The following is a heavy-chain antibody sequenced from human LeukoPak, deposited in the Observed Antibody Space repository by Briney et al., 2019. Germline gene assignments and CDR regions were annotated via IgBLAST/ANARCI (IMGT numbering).Heavy chain of an antibody. D-gene: IGHD3-9*01. CDR2: VYYSGSA. V-gene: IGHV4-39*07. J-gene: IGHJ6*02. Sequence: SETLSLTCTVSSGSISSGNYYWGWIREPPGKGLEWIGSVYYSGSAIYNPSLKSRVTISIDTSKNQFSLKLTSVTAADTAVYYCASGDLLTGYPLDYHYGMGVWGQGTTVTVSS. CDR3: ASGDLLTGYPLDYHYGMGV. CDR1: SGSISSGNYY.